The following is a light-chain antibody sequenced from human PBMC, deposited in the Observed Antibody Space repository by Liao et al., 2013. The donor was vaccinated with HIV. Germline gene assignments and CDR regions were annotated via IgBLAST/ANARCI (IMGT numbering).Light chain of an antibody. V-gene: IGLV3-25*03. CDR1: ALPKQY. CDR3: QSADSTGNLV. J-gene: IGLJ3*02. CDR2: KDS. Sequence: SYELTQPPSVSVSPGQTASITCSGDALPKQYAYWYQQKPGQAPVLVIYKDSERPSGIPERFSGSSSGTTVTLTISGVQAEDEADYYCQSADSTGNLVFGGGTKLTVL.